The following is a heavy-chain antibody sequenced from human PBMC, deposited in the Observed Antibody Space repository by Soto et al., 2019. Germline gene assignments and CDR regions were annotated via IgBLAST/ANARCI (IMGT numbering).Heavy chain of an antibody. CDR1: GGSFSGYY. Sequence: WETRSLTCAVYGGSFSGYYWSWIRQPPGKGLEWIGEINHSGSTNYNPSLKSRVTISVDTSKNQFSLKLSSVTAADTAVYYCAREGGYTQTLTGPPNWGQGTLVTVS. J-gene: IGHJ4*02. V-gene: IGHV4-34*01. CDR2: INHSGST. CDR3: AREGGYTQTLTGPPN. D-gene: IGHD7-27*01.